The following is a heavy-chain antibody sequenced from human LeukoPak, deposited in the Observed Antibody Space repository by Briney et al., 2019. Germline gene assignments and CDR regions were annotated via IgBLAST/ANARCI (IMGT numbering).Heavy chain of an antibody. J-gene: IGHJ4*02. CDR1: GFTFSSFS. V-gene: IGHV3-21*01. D-gene: IGHD2-15*01. CDR2: ISSSSSYI. CDR3: ARDPGRSGGSCYSDY. Sequence: GGSLRLSCAASGFTFSSFSMTWVRQAPGKGLEWVSSISSSSSYIYYADSVKGRFTISRDNAQNSLYLKMNSLRAEDTAVYYCARDPGRSGGSCYSDYWGQGTLVTVS.